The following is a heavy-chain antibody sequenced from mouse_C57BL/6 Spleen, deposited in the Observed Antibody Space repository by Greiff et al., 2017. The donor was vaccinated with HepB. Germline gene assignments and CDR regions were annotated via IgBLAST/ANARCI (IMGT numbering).Heavy chain of an antibody. CDR3: ARSDGYYWFAY. J-gene: IGHJ3*01. CDR2: IYPGDGDT. D-gene: IGHD2-3*01. CDR1: GYAFSSSW. V-gene: IGHV1-82*01. Sequence: VKVVESGPELVKPGASVKISCKASGYAFSSSWMNWVKQRPGKGLEWIGRIYPGDGDTNYNGKFKGKATLTADKSSSTAYMQLSSLTSEDSAVYYCARSDGYYWFAYWGQGTLVTVSA.